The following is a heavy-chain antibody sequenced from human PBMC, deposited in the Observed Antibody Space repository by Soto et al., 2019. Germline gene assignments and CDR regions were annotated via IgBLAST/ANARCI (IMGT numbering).Heavy chain of an antibody. V-gene: IGHV3-53*04. CDR2: IYSDGST. Sequence: EVQLVESGGGLVQPGGSLRLSCAASGFTVSSNYMSWVRQAPGKGLEWVSVIYSDGSTYDADSVKGRFTISRHDSKNTLYLQMNSLRAEDTAVYYCSRDPYYDSSGYLASNGMDVCAQGTTVTVSS. CDR3: SRDPYYDSSGYLASNGMDV. CDR1: GFTVSSNY. J-gene: IGHJ6*02. D-gene: IGHD3-22*01.